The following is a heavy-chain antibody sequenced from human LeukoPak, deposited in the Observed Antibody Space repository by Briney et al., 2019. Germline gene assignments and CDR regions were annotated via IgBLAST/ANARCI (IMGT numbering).Heavy chain of an antibody. CDR1: GFTFSDYY. V-gene: IGHV3-11*05. D-gene: IGHD3-9*01. CDR2: ISSSSSYT. CDR3: ARDLYYDILTGYSNGMDV. J-gene: IGHJ6*02. Sequence: GGSLRLSCAASGFTFSDYYMSWIRQAPGKGLEWVSYISSSSSYTNYADSVKGRFTISRDNAKNSLYLQMNSLRAEDTAVYYCARDLYYDILTGYSNGMDVWGQGTTVTVSS.